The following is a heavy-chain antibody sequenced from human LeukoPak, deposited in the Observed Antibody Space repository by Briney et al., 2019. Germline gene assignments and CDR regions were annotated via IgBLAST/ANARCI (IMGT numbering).Heavy chain of an antibody. V-gene: IGHV3-7*01. J-gene: IGHJ4*02. D-gene: IGHD6-19*01. CDR2: IKRDGSDK. CDR3: ARALYNRGWYPDYFDS. CDR1: GGSISSDDYY. Sequence: PSETLSLTCTVSGGSISSDDYYWSWVRQAPGKGLEWVANIKRDGSDKYYVGSVEGRFTISRDNAKNSLYLQMSSLRAEDTAIYYCARALYNRGWYPDYFDSWGQGTLVTVSS.